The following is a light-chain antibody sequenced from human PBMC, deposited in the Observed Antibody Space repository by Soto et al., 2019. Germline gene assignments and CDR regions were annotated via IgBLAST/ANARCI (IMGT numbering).Light chain of an antibody. Sequence: DILLTQSPATLSLSPGERVTLSCRATQRVSSSVAWYQQKSGQAPRLLIYDASVRATGIPARFSGCGSGTDFTLTISSLEPEDFAVYYCQLSQQRSNWPPITFGQGTRLDIK. J-gene: IGKJ5*01. CDR1: QRVSSS. V-gene: IGKV3-11*01. CDR3: QLSQQRSNWPPIT. CDR2: DAS.